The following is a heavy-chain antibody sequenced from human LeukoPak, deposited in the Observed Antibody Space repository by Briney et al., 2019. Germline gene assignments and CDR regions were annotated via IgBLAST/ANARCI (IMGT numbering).Heavy chain of an antibody. Sequence: PGGSLRLSCTVSGFSLSSYALSWVRQAPGKGLEWVSGISGSGGSRFYTDSVKGRFTISRDNSKNTLYLQMNSLRAEDTAVYYCAKLREWELPDLFDYWGQGTLVTVSS. D-gene: IGHD1-26*01. CDR3: AKLREWELPDLFDY. V-gene: IGHV3-23*01. J-gene: IGHJ4*02. CDR2: ISGSGGSR. CDR1: GFSLSSYA.